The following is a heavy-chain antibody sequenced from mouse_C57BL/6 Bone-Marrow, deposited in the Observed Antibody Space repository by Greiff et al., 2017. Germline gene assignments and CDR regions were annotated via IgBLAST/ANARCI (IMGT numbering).Heavy chain of an antibody. V-gene: IGHV3-6*01. CDR1: GYSITSGYY. J-gene: IGHJ3*01. CDR2: ISYDGSN. Sequence: EVKLQESGPGLVKPSQSLSLTCSVTGYSITSGYYWNWIRQFPGNKLEWMGYISYDGSNNYNPSLKNRISITRDTSKNQFFLKLNSVTTEDTATYFCASYYYGSRESWFAYWGQGTLVTVSA. CDR3: ASYYYGSRESWFAY. D-gene: IGHD1-1*01.